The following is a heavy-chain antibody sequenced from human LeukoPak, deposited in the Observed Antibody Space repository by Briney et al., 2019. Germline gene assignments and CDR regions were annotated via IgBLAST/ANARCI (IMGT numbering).Heavy chain of an antibody. Sequence: PSETLSLTCTVSGGSISSSSYYWGWIRQPPGKGLEWIGSIYYSGSTYYNPSLKSRVTISVDTSKNQFSLKLSSVTAADTAVYYCARLLAVAGTYGFDYWGQGTLVTVSS. CDR2: IYYSGST. V-gene: IGHV4-39*07. CDR1: GGSISSSSYY. D-gene: IGHD6-19*01. CDR3: ARLLAVAGTYGFDY. J-gene: IGHJ4*02.